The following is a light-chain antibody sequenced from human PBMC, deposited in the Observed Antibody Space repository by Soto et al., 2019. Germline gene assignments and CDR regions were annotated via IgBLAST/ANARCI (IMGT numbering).Light chain of an antibody. CDR1: QSISSW. Sequence: DIQMTQSPSTLSASVGDRVTITCRASQSISSWLAWYQQKPGKAPKLLTYKASSLESGVTSRFRRSVSGTEFTLTISSLQPDDFATYYCQQYNSYYTFGQRTKLEIK. J-gene: IGKJ2*01. V-gene: IGKV1-5*03. CDR3: QQYNSYYT. CDR2: KAS.